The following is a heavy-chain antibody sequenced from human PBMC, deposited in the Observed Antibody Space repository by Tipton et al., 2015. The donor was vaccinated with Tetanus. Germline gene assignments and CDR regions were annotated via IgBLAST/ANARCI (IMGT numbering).Heavy chain of an antibody. CDR3: ARDIAIVRARDWYFDV. CDR2: IWYDGSNK. D-gene: IGHD2/OR15-2a*01. CDR1: GFTFSSHW. Sequence: SLRLSCAASGFTFSSHWMNWVRQAPGKGLEWVALIWYDGSNKNYADSVKGRFTISRDNSKNTLYLQMNSLSAEDTAVYYCARDIAIVRARDWYFDVWGRGTLVTVSS. V-gene: IGHV3-33*08. J-gene: IGHJ2*01.